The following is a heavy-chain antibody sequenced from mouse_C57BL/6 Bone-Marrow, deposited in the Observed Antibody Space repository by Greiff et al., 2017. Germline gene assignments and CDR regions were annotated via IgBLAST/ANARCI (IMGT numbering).Heavy chain of an antibody. CDR3: ARPPSYFDV. CDR2: IYPRSGNT. CDR1: GYTFPSYG. Sequence: QVHVKQSGAELARPGASVKLSCKASGYTFPSYGISWVKQRTGQGLEWIGEIYPRSGNTYYNEKFKGKATLTADKSSSTAYLELRSLTSEDSAVYFCARPPSYFDVWGTGTTVTVSS. V-gene: IGHV1-81*01. J-gene: IGHJ1*03.